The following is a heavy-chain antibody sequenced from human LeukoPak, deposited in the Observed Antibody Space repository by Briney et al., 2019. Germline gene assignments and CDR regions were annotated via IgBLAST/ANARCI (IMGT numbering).Heavy chain of an antibody. CDR1: GGSISSSSYY. J-gene: IGHJ3*02. D-gene: IGHD6-13*01. Sequence: SETLSLTCTVSGGSISSSSYYWGWIRQPPGKGLEWIGSIYYRGSTYYNPSLKSRVTISVDTSKNQFSLKLSSVTAADTAVYYCARVGPHSSSWFDAFDIWDQGTMFTVSS. CDR2: IYYRGST. V-gene: IGHV4-39*07. CDR3: ARVGPHSSSWFDAFDI.